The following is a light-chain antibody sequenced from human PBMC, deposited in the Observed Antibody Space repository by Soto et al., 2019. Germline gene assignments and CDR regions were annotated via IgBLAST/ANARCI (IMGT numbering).Light chain of an antibody. Sequence: EMVMTQSPATLSVSPGERATLSCRASQSISSNLAWYQQRPGQAPRLLIYDASTRATDISARFSGSGSGTEFTLTISSLQSEDFAVYYCQQYNNWPRTFGQGTKVDIK. J-gene: IGKJ1*01. CDR1: QSISSN. CDR2: DAS. V-gene: IGKV3-15*01. CDR3: QQYNNWPRT.